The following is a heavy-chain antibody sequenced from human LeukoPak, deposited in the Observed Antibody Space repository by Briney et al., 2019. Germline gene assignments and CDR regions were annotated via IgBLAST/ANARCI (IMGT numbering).Heavy chain of an antibody. CDR3: ARDVDYGDQYYFDY. J-gene: IGHJ4*02. D-gene: IGHD4-17*01. CDR1: GYTFTSYA. V-gene: IGHV1-18*01. CDR2: ISAYNGNT. Sequence: ASVKVSCKASGYTFTSYAMHWVRQAPGQRLEWMGWISAYNGNTNYAQKLQGRVTMTTDTSTSTAYMELRSLRSDDTAVYYCARDVDYGDQYYFDYWGQGTLVTVSS.